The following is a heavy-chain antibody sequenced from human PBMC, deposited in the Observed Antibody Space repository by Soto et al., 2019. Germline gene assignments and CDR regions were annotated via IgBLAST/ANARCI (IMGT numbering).Heavy chain of an antibody. CDR1: GGTLNSYA. D-gene: IGHD1-1*01. J-gene: IGHJ6*02. CDR3: ASGTVTGSEYNFYYYGMDV. Sequence: QVQLVQSGVEVKKPGSSVKVSCKASGGTLNSYAIDWVRQAPGQGLEWMGGIIPIFGNTYYAQRLQGRVKHTADESTRTAYMELSTLTSEDTAVYYCASGTVTGSEYNFYYYGMDVWGQGTTVIVSS. V-gene: IGHV1-69*12. CDR2: IIPIFGNT.